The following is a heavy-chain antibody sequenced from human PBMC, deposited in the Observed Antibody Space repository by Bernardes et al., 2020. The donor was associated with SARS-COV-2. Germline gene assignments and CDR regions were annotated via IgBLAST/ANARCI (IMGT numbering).Heavy chain of an antibody. D-gene: IGHD5-18*01. CDR3: ARDPYSYGYGDY. J-gene: IGHJ4*02. Sequence: ASVKVSCKASGSSFTNFYIHWVRQAPGQGLEWMGIINPTGGSTSYAQKFQGRVTMTSDTSTNTVYMELSSLRSEDTAMYYCARDPYSYGYGDYWGQGTLVTVSS. V-gene: IGHV1-46*01. CDR2: INPTGGST. CDR1: GSSFTNFY.